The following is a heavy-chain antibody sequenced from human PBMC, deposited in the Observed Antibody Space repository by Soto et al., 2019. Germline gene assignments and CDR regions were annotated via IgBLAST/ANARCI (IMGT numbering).Heavy chain of an antibody. J-gene: IGHJ4*02. CDR1: GGSFSGYY. Sequence: SETLSLTCAVYGGSFSGYYWSWIRQPPGKGLEWIGEINHSGSTNYNPSLKSRVTISVDTSKNQFSLKLSSVTAADTAVYYCARGSRITIFGVVNPAREIIRLTYDYWGQGTLVTVSS. V-gene: IGHV4-34*01. D-gene: IGHD3-3*01. CDR2: INHSGST. CDR3: ARGSRITIFGVVNPAREIIRLTYDY.